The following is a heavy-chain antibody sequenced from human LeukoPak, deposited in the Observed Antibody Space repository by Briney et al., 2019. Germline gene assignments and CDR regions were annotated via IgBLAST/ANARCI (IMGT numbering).Heavy chain of an antibody. CDR1: GGTLSSYA. J-gene: IGHJ4*02. D-gene: IGHD4-17*01. CDR2: IIPIFGTA. CDR3: ARLGDYGDYYFDY. Sequence: SVKVSCKASGGTLSSYAISWVRQAPGQGLEWMGGIIPIFGTANYAQKFQGRVTITADESTSTAYMELSSLRSEDTAVYYCARLGDYGDYYFDYWGQGTLVTVSS. V-gene: IGHV1-69*01.